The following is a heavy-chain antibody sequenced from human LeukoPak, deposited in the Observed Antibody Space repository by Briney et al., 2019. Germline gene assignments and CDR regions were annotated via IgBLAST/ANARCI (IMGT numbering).Heavy chain of an antibody. J-gene: IGHJ3*02. CDR3: ASELSYDTSGYSDAFNI. V-gene: IGHV3-48*01. CDR1: GFTFSSYS. Sequence: GGSLRLSCAASGFTFSSYSMNWVRQAPGKGLEWVSYISSSSSTIYYADSVKGRFTISRDNSKNTLYLQMNSLRAEDTAVYYCASELSYDTSGYSDAFNIWGQGTMVTVSS. D-gene: IGHD3-22*01. CDR2: ISSSSSTI.